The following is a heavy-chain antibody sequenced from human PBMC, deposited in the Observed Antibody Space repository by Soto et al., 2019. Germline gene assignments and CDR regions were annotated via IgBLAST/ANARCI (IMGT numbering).Heavy chain of an antibody. V-gene: IGHV1-18*01. Sequence: ASVKVSCKASGYTFTSYGISWVRRAPGQGLEWMGWISAYNGNTNYAQKLQGRVTMTTDTSTSTAYMELRSLRSDDTAVYYCARDETQSWPMKGHTIRPFDYWGQGTLVTVSS. D-gene: IGHD6-13*01. CDR1: GYTFTSYG. CDR2: ISAYNGNT. J-gene: IGHJ4*02. CDR3: ARDETQSWPMKGHTIRPFDY.